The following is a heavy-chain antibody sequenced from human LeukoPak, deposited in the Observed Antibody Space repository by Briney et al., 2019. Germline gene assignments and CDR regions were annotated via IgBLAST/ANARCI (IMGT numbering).Heavy chain of an antibody. Sequence: GGSLRLSCAASGFNFGSYSMTWVRQAPGKGLEWVSVISADSATTFYADSVKGRFTISRDNAKNTVFLQMSSLRAEDTALYYWARKSASGNYPLDYWGQGTLVTVSS. V-gene: IGHV3-23*01. CDR1: GFNFGSYS. J-gene: IGHJ4*02. CDR3: ARKSASGNYPLDY. CDR2: ISADSATT. D-gene: IGHD3-10*01.